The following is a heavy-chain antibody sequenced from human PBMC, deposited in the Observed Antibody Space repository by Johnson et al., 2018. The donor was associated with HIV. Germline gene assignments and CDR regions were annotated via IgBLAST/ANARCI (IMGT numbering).Heavy chain of an antibody. D-gene: IGHD6-13*01. V-gene: IGHV3-7*01. CDR3: ARVRQQLVSDAFDI. Sequence: VQLVESGGGLVQPGGSLRLSCAASGFTFSSYWMSWVRQAPGKGLEWVANIKQDGSEKYYVDSVKGRFTISRDNAKNSLYLQMNSLRAEDTAVYYCARVRQQLVSDAFDIWGQGTMVTVSS. CDR1: GFTFSSYW. CDR2: IKQDGSEK. J-gene: IGHJ3*02.